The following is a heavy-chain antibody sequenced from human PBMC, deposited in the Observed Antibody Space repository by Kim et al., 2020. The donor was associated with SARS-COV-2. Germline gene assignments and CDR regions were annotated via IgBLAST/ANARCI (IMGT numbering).Heavy chain of an antibody. V-gene: IGHV4-59*01. J-gene: IGHJ4*02. Sequence: NYTPPLKSRVTISVDTSKNPFSLKLSSVTAADTAVYYCARANDYGGQMDYWGQGTLVTVSS. CDR3: ARANDYGGQMDY. D-gene: IGHD4-17*01.